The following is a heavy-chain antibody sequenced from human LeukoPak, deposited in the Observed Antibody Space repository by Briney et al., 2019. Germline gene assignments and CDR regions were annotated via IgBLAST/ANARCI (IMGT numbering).Heavy chain of an antibody. Sequence: SETLSLTCTVSGGSISSGSYYWSWIRQPPGKGLEWIGYIYYSGSTNYNPSLKSRVTISVDTSKNQFSLKLSSVTAADTAVYYCARHVPPQLRHFDWLTQAFDIWGQGTMVTVSS. V-gene: IGHV4-61*01. CDR2: IYYSGST. CDR1: GGSISSGSYY. D-gene: IGHD3-9*01. J-gene: IGHJ3*02. CDR3: ARHVPPQLRHFDWLTQAFDI.